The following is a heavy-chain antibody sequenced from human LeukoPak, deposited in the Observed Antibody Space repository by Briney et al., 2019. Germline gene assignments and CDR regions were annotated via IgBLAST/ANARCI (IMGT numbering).Heavy chain of an antibody. D-gene: IGHD3-22*01. V-gene: IGHV3-49*03. CDR1: GFTFGGYA. Sequence: GRSLRLSCTASGFTFGGYAVSWIRQAPGKGLEWVGFIRSKLYGVTIEYAASVKGRFTISRDDSKSIAYLQMNSLKTEDTAVYYCTRPFTDYYDSSGYYFFDYWGQGTLVTVSS. J-gene: IGHJ4*02. CDR2: IRSKLYGVTI. CDR3: TRPFTDYYDSSGYYFFDY.